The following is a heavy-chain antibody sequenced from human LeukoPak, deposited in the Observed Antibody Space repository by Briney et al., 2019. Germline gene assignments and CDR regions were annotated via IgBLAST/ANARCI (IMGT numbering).Heavy chain of an antibody. V-gene: IGHV3-30*18. CDR1: GFTFSNYA. J-gene: IGHJ6*02. D-gene: IGHD1-26*01. CDR3: AKVINGRRELPYYYYGMDV. CDR2: ISYDGSNK. Sequence: GGSLRLSCAASGFTFSNYAMTWVRQAPGKGLEWVAVISYDGSNKYYADSVKGRFTISRDNSKNTLYLQMNSLRAEDTAVYYCAKVINGRRELPYYYYGMDVWGQGTTVTVSS.